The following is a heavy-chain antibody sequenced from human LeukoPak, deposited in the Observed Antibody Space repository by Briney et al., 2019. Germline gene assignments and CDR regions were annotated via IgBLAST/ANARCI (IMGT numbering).Heavy chain of an antibody. Sequence: SETLSLTCTVSGGSISSYYWSWIRQPPGKGLEWIGYIYYSGSTNYNPSLKSRVTISVDTSKNQFSLKLSSVTAADTAVYYCARDSNYYGSGSCVYWGQGTLVTVSS. D-gene: IGHD3-10*01. CDR2: IYYSGST. CDR1: GGSISSYY. J-gene: IGHJ4*02. V-gene: IGHV4-59*01. CDR3: ARDSNYYGSGSCVY.